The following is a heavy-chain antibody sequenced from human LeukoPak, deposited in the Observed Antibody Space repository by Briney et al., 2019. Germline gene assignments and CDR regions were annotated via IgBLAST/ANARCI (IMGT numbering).Heavy chain of an antibody. J-gene: IGHJ4*02. V-gene: IGHV3-21*01. Sequence: GGSLRLSCAASGFTFSSYSMNWVRQAPGKGLEWVSSISSSSSHIYYADSVKGRFTISRDNAKNSLYLQMNSLRAEDTAVYYCARVLGIVATSYYFDYWGQGTLVTVSS. CDR3: ARVLGIVATSYYFDY. CDR2: ISSSSSHI. CDR1: GFTFSSYS. D-gene: IGHD5-12*01.